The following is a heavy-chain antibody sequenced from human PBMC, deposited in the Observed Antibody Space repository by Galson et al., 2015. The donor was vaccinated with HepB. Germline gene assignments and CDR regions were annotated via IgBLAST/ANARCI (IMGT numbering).Heavy chain of an antibody. V-gene: IGHV1-2*06. D-gene: IGHD3-16*01. CDR2: INPNSGGT. CDR1: GYSFIDYY. CDR3: AIWGAGTSFDY. J-gene: IGHJ4*02. Sequence: SVKVSCKASGYSFIDYYMHWVRQAPGQGLEWMGRINPNSGGTNYAQKFQGRVTVTRDTSISTAYMELSRLRSDDTAVYYCAIWGAGTSFDYWGQGTLVTVSA.